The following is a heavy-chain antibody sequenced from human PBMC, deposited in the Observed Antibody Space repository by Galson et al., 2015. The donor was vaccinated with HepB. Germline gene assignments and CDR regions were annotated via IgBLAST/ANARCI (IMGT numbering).Heavy chain of an antibody. CDR1: GFTFSDYG. D-gene: IGHD3-16*01. J-gene: IGHJ5*02. V-gene: IGHV3-7*03. CDR2: INEDGSET. Sequence: SLRLSCAASGFTFSDYGMTWVRQAPGKGLEWVANINEDGSETYSMDSVKGRFTISRDNAENSLFLQMNSLRADDTAVYYCARAIAITSDWFDPWGQGTLVTVSS. CDR3: ARAIAITSDWFDP.